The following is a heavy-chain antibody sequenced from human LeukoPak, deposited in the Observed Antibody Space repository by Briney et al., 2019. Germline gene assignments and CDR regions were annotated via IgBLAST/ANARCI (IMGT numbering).Heavy chain of an antibody. Sequence: GGSLRLSCAASGFTFSRHPMNWVRQAPGKGLEWVSYISPGTIYYADSVKGRFTISRDNAKNSLYLQMNSLSAEDTAVYYCTRDGRVAYEMDVWGQGTTVTVSS. J-gene: IGHJ6*02. D-gene: IGHD2-15*01. V-gene: IGHV3-48*01. CDR3: TRDGRVAYEMDV. CDR1: GFTFSRHP. CDR2: ISPGTI.